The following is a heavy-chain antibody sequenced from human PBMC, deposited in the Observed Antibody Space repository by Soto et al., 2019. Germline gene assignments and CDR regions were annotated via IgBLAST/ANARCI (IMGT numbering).Heavy chain of an antibody. Sequence: SETLSLTCAVSGGSISSGGYSWSWIRQPPGKGLEWIGYIYHSGSTYYNPSLKSRVTISVDRSKNQFSLKLSSVTAADTAVYYCARGGYGSGIFGYWGQGTLVTVSS. J-gene: IGHJ4*02. CDR2: IYHSGST. D-gene: IGHD3-10*01. CDR1: GGSISSGGYS. CDR3: ARGGYGSGIFGY. V-gene: IGHV4-30-2*01.